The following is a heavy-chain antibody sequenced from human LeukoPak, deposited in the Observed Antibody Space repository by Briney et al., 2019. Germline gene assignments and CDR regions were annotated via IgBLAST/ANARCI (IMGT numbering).Heavy chain of an antibody. Sequence: SETLSLTCAVYGGSFSGYYWSWIRQPPGKGLEWIGEINHSGSTNYNPSLKSRVTISVDTSKNQFSLKLSYVTAADTAVYYCARVRGNLFYYDTQATFDIWGQGTMVTVSS. CDR2: INHSGST. CDR3: ARVRGNLFYYDTQATFDI. D-gene: IGHD3-22*01. J-gene: IGHJ3*02. V-gene: IGHV4-34*01. CDR1: GGSFSGYY.